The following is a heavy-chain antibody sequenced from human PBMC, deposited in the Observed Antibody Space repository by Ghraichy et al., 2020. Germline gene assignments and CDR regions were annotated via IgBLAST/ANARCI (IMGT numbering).Heavy chain of an antibody. CDR1: GFTFSSYS. V-gene: IGHV3-21*01. Sequence: GGSLRLSCAASGFTFSSYSMNWVRQAPGKGLEWVSSISSSSSYIYYADSVKGRFTISRDNAKNSLYLQMNSLRAEDTAVYYCARAWGITIDYGMDVWGQGTTVTVSS. CDR3: ARAWGITIDYGMDV. CDR2: ISSSSSYI. J-gene: IGHJ6*02. D-gene: IGHD3-9*01.